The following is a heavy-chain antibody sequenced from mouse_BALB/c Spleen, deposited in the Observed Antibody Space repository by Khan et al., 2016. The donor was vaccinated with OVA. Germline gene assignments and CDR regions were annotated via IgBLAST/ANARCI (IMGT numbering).Heavy chain of an antibody. V-gene: IGHV5-17*02. Sequence: EVELVESGGGLVQPGGSRKLSCVASGFTLSSFGMHWVRQAPMKGLEWVAYISSGSSTIYYVDTVKGRFTISRDNPTNTLFLQMTSLRSEDTAMFYCESWGGNFPGYFDVWGAGTSVTVSS. CDR1: GFTLSSFG. CDR3: ESWGGNFPGYFDV. J-gene: IGHJ1*01. CDR2: ISSGSSTI. D-gene: IGHD2-1*01.